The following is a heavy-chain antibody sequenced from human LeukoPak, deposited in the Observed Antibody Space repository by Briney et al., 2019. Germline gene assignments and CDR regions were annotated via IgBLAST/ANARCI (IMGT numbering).Heavy chain of an antibody. V-gene: IGHV1-8*01. CDR3: ARVGDDFWSGNNWFDP. D-gene: IGHD3-3*01. Sequence: GASVKVSCKASGYTITSYDINWVRQATGQGLEWMGWMNPNSGNTGYAQKFQGRVTMTRNTSISTAYMELSSLRSEDTAVYYCARVGDDFWSGNNWFDPWGQGTLVTVSS. J-gene: IGHJ5*02. CDR1: GYTITSYD. CDR2: MNPNSGNT.